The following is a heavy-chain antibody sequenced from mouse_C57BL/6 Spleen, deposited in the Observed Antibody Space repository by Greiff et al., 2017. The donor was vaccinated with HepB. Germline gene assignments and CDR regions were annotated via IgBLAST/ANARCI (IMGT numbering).Heavy chain of an antibody. V-gene: IGHV5-4*01. Sequence: EVMLVESGGGLVKPGGSLKLSCAASGFTFSSYAMSWVRQTPEKRLEWVATISDGGSYTYYPDNVKGRFTISRDNAKNNLYLQMSHLKSEDTAMYYCARDWAYYSNYESYFDYWGQGTTLTVSS. D-gene: IGHD2-5*01. CDR2: ISDGGSYT. CDR3: ARDWAYYSNYESYFDY. CDR1: GFTFSSYA. J-gene: IGHJ2*01.